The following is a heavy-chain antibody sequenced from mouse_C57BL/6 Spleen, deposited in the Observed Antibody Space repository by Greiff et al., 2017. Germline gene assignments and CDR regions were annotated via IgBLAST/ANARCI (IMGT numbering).Heavy chain of an antibody. Sequence: EVMLVESEGGLVQPGSSMKLSCTASGFTFSDYYMAWVRQVPEKGLEWVANINYDGSSTYYLDSLKSRFIISRDNAKNILYLQMSSLKSEDTATYYCARDRGYDYDGYAMDYWGQGTSVTVSS. CDR2: INYDGSST. V-gene: IGHV5-16*01. J-gene: IGHJ4*01. D-gene: IGHD2-4*01. CDR1: GFTFSDYY. CDR3: ARDRGYDYDGYAMDY.